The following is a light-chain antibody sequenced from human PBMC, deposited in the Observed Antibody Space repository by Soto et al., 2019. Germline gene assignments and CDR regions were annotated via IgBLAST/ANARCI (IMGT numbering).Light chain of an antibody. CDR1: RSVLYKSNNKNH. J-gene: IGKJ4*01. Sequence: DIVMTQSPDSLAVSLGERATMNCKCSRSVLYKSNNKNHLAWYQQKPGQPPQLIIYWASTRESGVPERFSGSGSGTDFTLTISSLEAEDVAFYWCQQHFDVPFNLGGGTKVDIK. V-gene: IGKV4-1*01. CDR2: WAS. CDR3: QQHFDVPFN.